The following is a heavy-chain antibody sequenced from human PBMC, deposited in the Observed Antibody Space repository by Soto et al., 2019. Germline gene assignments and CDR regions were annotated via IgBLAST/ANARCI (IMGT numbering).Heavy chain of an antibody. CDR3: ARGTNSGSYYSPNWFDP. CDR1: GFTFSSYE. CDR2: ISSSGSTI. D-gene: IGHD1-26*01. Sequence: EVQLVESGGGLVQPGGSLRLSCAASGFTFSSYEMNWVRQAPGKGLEWVSYISSSGSTIYYADSVKGRFTISRDNAKNSLYLQMNSLRAEDTAVYYCARGTNSGSYYSPNWFDPWGQGTLVTVSS. V-gene: IGHV3-48*03. J-gene: IGHJ5*02.